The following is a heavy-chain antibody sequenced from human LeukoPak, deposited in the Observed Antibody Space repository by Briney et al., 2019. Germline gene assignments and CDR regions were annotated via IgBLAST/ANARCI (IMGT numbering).Heavy chain of an antibody. J-gene: IGHJ4*02. CDR1: GGSISSYY. V-gene: IGHV4-59*01. D-gene: IGHD3-22*01. Sequence: SETLSLTCTVSGGSISSYYWSWIRQPTGKGLEWIGYIYYSGSTNYNPSLKSRVTISVDTSKNQFSLKLSSVTAADTAVYYCARYTYYYDSSGYEYYFDYWGQGTLVTVSS. CDR3: ARYTYYYDSSGYEYYFDY. CDR2: IYYSGST.